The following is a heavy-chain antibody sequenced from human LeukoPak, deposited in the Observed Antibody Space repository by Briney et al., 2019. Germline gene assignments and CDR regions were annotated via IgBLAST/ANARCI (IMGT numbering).Heavy chain of an antibody. D-gene: IGHD3-22*01. V-gene: IGHV3-48*03. CDR1: GFAFSSYE. Sequence: GGSLRLSCTASGFAFSSYEMNWVRQAPGKGLEWVSYISSSGSTIYYADSVKGRFTISRDNAKNTLNLQMNSLRAEDTAVYYCARDLGQYYDTSDNWFDPWGQGTLVTVSS. CDR3: ARDLGQYYDTSDNWFDP. CDR2: ISSSGSTI. J-gene: IGHJ5*02.